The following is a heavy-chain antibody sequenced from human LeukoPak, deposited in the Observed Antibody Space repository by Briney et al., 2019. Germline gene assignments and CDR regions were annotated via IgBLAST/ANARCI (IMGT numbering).Heavy chain of an antibody. V-gene: IGHV3-64D*09. Sequence: GGSLRLSCSASGYTFSSYAMHWVRQAPGKGLEYVSAISSNGGSTYYADSVKGRFTISRDNSKNTLYLQMSSLRAEDTAVYYCVKDVGEHGFDYWGQGTLVTVSS. J-gene: IGHJ4*02. D-gene: IGHD1-26*01. CDR2: ISSNGGST. CDR3: VKDVGEHGFDY. CDR1: GYTFSSYA.